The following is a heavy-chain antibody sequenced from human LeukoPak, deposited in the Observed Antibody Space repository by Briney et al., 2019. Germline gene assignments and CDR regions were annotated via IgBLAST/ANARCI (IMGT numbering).Heavy chain of an antibody. Sequence: PGGPLRLSCAASGFTFSSYAMSWVRQAPGKGLEWVSAISGSGGSTYYADSVKGRFTISRDNSKNTLYLQMNSLRAEDTAVYYCAKDRSITMVRGVITHFDYWGQGTLVTVSS. CDR1: GFTFSSYA. CDR3: AKDRSITMVRGVITHFDY. CDR2: ISGSGGST. D-gene: IGHD3-10*01. J-gene: IGHJ4*02. V-gene: IGHV3-23*01.